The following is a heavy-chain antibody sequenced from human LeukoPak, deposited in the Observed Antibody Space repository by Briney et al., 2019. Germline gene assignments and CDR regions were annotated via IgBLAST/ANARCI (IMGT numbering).Heavy chain of an antibody. Sequence: SETLSLTCAVYGGSFSGYYWSWIRQPPGKGLEWIGEINHSGSTNYNPSLESRVTISVDTSKNQFSLKLSSVTAADTAVYYCAGILSSTSSVDYWGQGTLVTVSS. CDR1: GGSFSGYY. CDR2: INHSGST. D-gene: IGHD2-2*01. V-gene: IGHV4-34*01. J-gene: IGHJ4*02. CDR3: AGILSSTSSVDY.